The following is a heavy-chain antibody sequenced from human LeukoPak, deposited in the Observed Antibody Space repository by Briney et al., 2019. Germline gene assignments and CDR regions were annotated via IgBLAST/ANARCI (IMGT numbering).Heavy chain of an antibody. D-gene: IGHD3-22*01. CDR1: GFTFSSYA. J-gene: IGHJ4*02. Sequence: GGSLRLSCAASGFTFSSYAMHWVRQAPGKGLEWVAVISYDGSNKYYADSVMGRFTISRDNSKNTLYLQMNSLRAVDTAVYYCAREGVSSGFYPRPYYFDYWGQGTLVTVSS. V-gene: IGHV3-30-3*01. CDR2: ISYDGSNK. CDR3: AREGVSSGFYPRPYYFDY.